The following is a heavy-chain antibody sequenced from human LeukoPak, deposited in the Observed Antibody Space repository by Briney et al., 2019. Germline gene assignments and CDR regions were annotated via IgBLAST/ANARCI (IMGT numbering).Heavy chain of an antibody. CDR2: ISGSGGST. Sequence: PGGTLRLSCAASGFTFSNYGLSWVRQAPGKGLEWVSAISGSGGSTYYADSVKGRFTISRDNSKNTLYLQMNSLRAEDTAVYYCALIAAAGTNAFDIWGQGTMVTVSS. J-gene: IGHJ3*02. CDR1: GFTFSNYG. D-gene: IGHD6-13*01. CDR3: ALIAAAGTNAFDI. V-gene: IGHV3-23*01.